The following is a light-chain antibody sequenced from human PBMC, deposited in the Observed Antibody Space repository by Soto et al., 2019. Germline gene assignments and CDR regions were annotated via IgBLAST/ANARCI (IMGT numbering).Light chain of an antibody. J-gene: IGKJ1*01. Sequence: DIMLTQSPDSLAVSLGERATINCESSQTLFFRSTNKNYLAWYQQKPGQPPKLLVYWASTRESGVPDRFSGTGSGTDFTLTITSLQAEDVAVYYCQQYYTTPSFGQGTKVDI. CDR3: QQYYTTPS. V-gene: IGKV4-1*01. CDR1: QTLFFRSTNKNY. CDR2: WAS.